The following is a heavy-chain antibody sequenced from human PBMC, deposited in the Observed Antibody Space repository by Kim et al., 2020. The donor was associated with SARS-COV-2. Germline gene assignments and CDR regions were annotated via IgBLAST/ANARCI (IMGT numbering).Heavy chain of an antibody. CDR3: ARHPYYYDSSGFNYYYYGMDV. CDR1: GYSFTSYW. D-gene: IGHD3-22*01. CDR2: IDPSDSYI. V-gene: IGHV5-10-1*01. Sequence: GESLKISCKGSGYSFTSYWISWVRQMPGKGLAWMGRIDPSDSYINYSLSFQGHVTFSSDKSISTAYLQWSSLKASDTAMYYCARHPYYYDSSGFNYYYYGMDVWGQGTTVTVSS. J-gene: IGHJ6*02.